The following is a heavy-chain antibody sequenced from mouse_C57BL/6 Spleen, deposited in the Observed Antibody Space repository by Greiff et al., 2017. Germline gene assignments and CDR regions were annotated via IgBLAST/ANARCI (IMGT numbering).Heavy chain of an antibody. J-gene: IGHJ4*01. CDR3: AGNWDDAMDY. Sequence: QVPLKQSGPGLVQPSQSLSITCTVSGFSLTSYGVHWVRQSPGKGLEWLGVIWRGGSTDYNEAFMSRLSITKDNSKSQVFFKMNSLQADDTAIYYCAGNWDDAMDYWGQGTSVTVSS. CDR2: IWRGGST. V-gene: IGHV2-5*01. D-gene: IGHD4-1*01. CDR1: GFSLTSYG.